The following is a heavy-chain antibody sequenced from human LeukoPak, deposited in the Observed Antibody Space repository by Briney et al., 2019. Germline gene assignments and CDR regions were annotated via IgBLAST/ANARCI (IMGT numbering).Heavy chain of an antibody. J-gene: IGHJ4*02. CDR3: ATQRGSYLWGTDFDY. V-gene: IGHV1-2*02. D-gene: IGHD3-16*01. Sequence: ASVKVSCKASGYTFTGYYMHWVRQAPGQGLEWMGWINPNSGDTKYTQKFQGRVTMTRDTSISTAYMELSRLRSDDTAVYYCATQRGSYLWGTDFDYWGQGTLVTVSS. CDR1: GYTFTGYY. CDR2: INPNSGDT.